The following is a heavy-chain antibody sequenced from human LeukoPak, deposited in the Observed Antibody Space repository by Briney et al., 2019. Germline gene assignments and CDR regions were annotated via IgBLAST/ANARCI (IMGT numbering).Heavy chain of an antibody. J-gene: IGHJ4*02. CDR1: GGTFSSYA. V-gene: IGHV1-69*04. CDR2: TIPIFGIP. Sequence: ASVKVSCKASGGTFSSYAISWVRQAPGQGLEWMGRTIPIFGIPNYAQKFQGRVTITADKSTSTAYMELSSLRSEDTAVYYCARDINYDFWSGLGYWGQGTLVTVSS. CDR3: ARDINYDFWSGLGY. D-gene: IGHD3-3*01.